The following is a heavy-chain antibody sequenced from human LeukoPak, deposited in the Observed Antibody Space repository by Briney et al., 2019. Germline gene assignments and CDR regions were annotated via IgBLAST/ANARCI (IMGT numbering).Heavy chain of an antibody. CDR2: ISGSGGST. CDR3: ATMTGPFDY. V-gene: IGHV3-23*01. D-gene: IGHD3-9*01. CDR1: GITFCSYG. Sequence: GGTLKLSWAASGITFCSYGMSWGRQAPGKGLEWVSAISGSGGSTYYADSVKGRFTISRDNSKNTLYLQMNSLRAEDTAVYYCATMTGPFDYWGQGTLVTVSS. J-gene: IGHJ4*02.